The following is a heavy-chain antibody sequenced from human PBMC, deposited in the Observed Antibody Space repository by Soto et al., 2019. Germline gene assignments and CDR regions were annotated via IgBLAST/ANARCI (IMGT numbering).Heavy chain of an antibody. J-gene: IGHJ4*02. CDR2: ISPIFGTP. Sequence: QVQLVQSGAEVKKPGSSVTVSCKASGGTFSSYTISWVRQAPGQGLEWMAGISPIFGTPIYAQKFQDRVTITADDSTMTADMEMNRLPSEDTAVYYCARVVVGSRLSLDYWGQGTLVTISS. D-gene: IGHD1-26*01. V-gene: IGHV1-69*01. CDR3: ARVVVGSRLSLDY. CDR1: GGTFSSYT.